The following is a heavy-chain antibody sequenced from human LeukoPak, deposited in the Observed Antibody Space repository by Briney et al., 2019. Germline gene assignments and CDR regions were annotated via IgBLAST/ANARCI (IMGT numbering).Heavy chain of an antibody. CDR2: ISYDGSNK. D-gene: IGHD3-3*01. Sequence: GGSLRLSCAASGFTFSSYAMHWVRQAPGKGLEWVAVISYDGSNKYYADSVKGRFTVSRDNSKNTLYLQMNSLRAEDTAVYYCARDSVPPEPPVLRFLEWLPYNYYYGMDVWGQGTTVTVSS. CDR1: GFTFSSYA. CDR3: ARDSVPPEPPVLRFLEWLPYNYYYGMDV. J-gene: IGHJ6*02. V-gene: IGHV3-30-3*01.